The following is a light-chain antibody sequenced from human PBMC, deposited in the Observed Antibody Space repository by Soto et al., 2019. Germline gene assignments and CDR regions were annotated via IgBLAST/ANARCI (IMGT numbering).Light chain of an antibody. J-gene: IGKJ5*01. V-gene: IGKV3-20*01. Sequence: EIVLSHSRGTLSLSPGERAPLSCRASQSVRSSYLAWYQQKPGQAPRLLIYGASNRATGIPDRFSGSGSGTDFTLTISRLEPEDFAVYYCQQYGSSPITFGQGTLLEIK. CDR3: QQYGSSPIT. CDR1: QSVRSSY. CDR2: GAS.